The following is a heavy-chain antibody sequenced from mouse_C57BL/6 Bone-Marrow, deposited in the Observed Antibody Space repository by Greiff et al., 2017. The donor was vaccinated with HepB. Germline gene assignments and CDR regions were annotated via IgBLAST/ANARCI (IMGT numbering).Heavy chain of an antibody. CDR1: GFTFSDYY. CDR2: INYDGSST. D-gene: IGHD1-1*01. CDR3: AREYYYGSSYWYFDV. Sequence: EVQRVESEGGLVQPGRSMKLSCTASGFTFSDYYMAWVRQVPEKGLEWVANINYDGSSTYYMDSLKSRFIISRDNAKNILYLQLNSLKSEDTATYYCAREYYYGSSYWYFDVWGTGTTVTVS. J-gene: IGHJ1*03. V-gene: IGHV5-16*01.